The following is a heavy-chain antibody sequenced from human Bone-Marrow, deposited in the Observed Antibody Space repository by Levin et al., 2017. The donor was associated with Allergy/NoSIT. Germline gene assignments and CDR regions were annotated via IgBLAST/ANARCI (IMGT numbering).Heavy chain of an antibody. J-gene: IGHJ4*02. CDR2: IYYSGDT. CDR1: GGSISSDDYY. D-gene: IGHD4-17*01. V-gene: IGHV4-30-4*01. Sequence: SQTLSLTCTVSGGSISSDDYYWSWIRQPPGKGLEWIGYIYYSGDTYYNPSLKSRVAISVDTSKNQFSLKLSSVSAADTAVYYCARVGHDYGDYFGVFDYFDYWGQGTLVTVSS. CDR3: ARVGHDYGDYFGVFDYFDY.